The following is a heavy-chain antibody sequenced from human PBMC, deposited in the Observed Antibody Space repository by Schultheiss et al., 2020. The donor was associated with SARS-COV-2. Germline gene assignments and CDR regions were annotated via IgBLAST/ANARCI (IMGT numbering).Heavy chain of an antibody. CDR2: INHSGST. CDR3: ARGGFGTPGDY. J-gene: IGHJ4*02. Sequence: SETLSLTCTVSGGSISSSSYYWGWIRQPPGKGLEWIGEINHSGSTNYNPSLKSRVTISVDTSKNQFSLKLSSVTAADTAVYYCARGGFGTPGDYWGQGTLVTVSS. V-gene: IGHV4-39*07. D-gene: IGHD1-7*01. CDR1: GGSISSSSYY.